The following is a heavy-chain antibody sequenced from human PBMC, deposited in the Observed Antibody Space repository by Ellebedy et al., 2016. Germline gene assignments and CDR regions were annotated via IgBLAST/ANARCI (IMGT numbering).Heavy chain of an antibody. CDR1: GYTFTGYY. D-gene: IGHD6-13*01. J-gene: IGHJ4*02. V-gene: IGHV1-69*13. Sequence: SVKVSCXASGYTFTGYYMHWVRQAPGQGLEWMGRIIPIFGTANYAQKFQGRVTITADESTSTAYMELSSLRSEDTAVYYCARDARVGSSWYDYWGQGTLVTVSS. CDR2: IIPIFGTA. CDR3: ARDARVGSSWYDY.